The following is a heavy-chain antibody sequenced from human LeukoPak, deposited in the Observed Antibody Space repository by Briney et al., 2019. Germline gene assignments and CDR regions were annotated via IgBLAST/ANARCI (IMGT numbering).Heavy chain of an antibody. J-gene: IGHJ5*02. CDR1: GFTFSSYS. V-gene: IGHV3-21*01. CDR2: ISSRSSYI. Sequence: GGSLRLSCAASGFTFSSYSLNWVRQAPGKGLEWVSFISSRSSYIYYADSVKGRFTISRDNAKNSLYLQMNSLRAEDTAVYYCARDHFTSGWTQGWFDPWGQGTLVTVSS. CDR3: ARDHFTSGWTQGWFDP. D-gene: IGHD6-19*01.